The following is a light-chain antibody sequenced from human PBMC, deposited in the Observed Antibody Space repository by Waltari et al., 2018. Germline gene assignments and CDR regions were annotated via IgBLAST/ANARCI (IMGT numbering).Light chain of an antibody. V-gene: IGLV3-25*03. CDR1: ALSSQW. Sequence: SYELTQPPSLSVSPGQTARITCSGDALSSQWAFWYQQKPGRSPILLIYKNVERPSEIPARFSGSHSGKTVTLTISGVQAEDEADYYCQSRDSTTLFVFGAGTKLTVL. CDR3: QSRDSTTLFV. J-gene: IGLJ2*01. CDR2: KNV.